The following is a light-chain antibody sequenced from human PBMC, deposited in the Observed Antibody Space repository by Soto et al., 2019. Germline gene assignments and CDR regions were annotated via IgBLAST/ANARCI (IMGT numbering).Light chain of an antibody. Sequence: EIVMTQSPATLSGSPGERATLSCRASQSVSINLAWYQQKPGQAPRLLIYGASTRATGIPARFSGSGSGTEFTLTISSLQSEDFAVYYCQQYNNWPPRYTFGQGTKLEIK. CDR3: QQYNNWPPRYT. V-gene: IGKV3D-15*01. CDR2: GAS. J-gene: IGKJ2*01. CDR1: QSVSIN.